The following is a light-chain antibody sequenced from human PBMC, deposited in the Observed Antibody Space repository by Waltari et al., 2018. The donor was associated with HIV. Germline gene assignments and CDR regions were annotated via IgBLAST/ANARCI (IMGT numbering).Light chain of an antibody. CDR3: QQYGRSPRT. CDR2: DAS. CDR1: QRIKTS. Sequence: VLTQSPGTLSLSPGERVTLSCGARQRIKTSLAWYQQKPGQAPRLRIYDASSRATVTPGRFSGSGSGTDFTLSISRLEPEDFAVYYCQQYGRSPRTFGQGTKVEIK. V-gene: IGKV3-20*01. J-gene: IGKJ1*01.